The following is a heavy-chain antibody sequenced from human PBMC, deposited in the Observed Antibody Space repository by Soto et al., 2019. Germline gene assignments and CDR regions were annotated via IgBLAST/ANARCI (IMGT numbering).Heavy chain of an antibody. V-gene: IGHV3-30-3*01. CDR2: ISYAGSNK. D-gene: IGHD6-13*01. CDR1: GLSLYSSA. CDR3: ARGRHKLVLDAFDI. Sequence: AAPGLSLYSSAMPVLLQKPGKGLEWVEVISYAGSNKYYADCVQGRVTISRDNSKNTLYLQMNSLRAEDTAVYYSARGRHKLVLDAFDIRGQGTMVTVSS. J-gene: IGHJ3*02.